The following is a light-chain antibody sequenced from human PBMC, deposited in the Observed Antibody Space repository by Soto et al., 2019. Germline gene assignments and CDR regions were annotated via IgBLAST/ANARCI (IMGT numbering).Light chain of an antibody. CDR1: SSDVGGHNY. CDR2: EVS. CDR3: SSYTGSNSFNV. Sequence: QSVLTQPPSASGSPGQSVTISCTGTSSDVGGHNYVSWYQQHPGEAPKLLIYEVSKRPSRVPDRFSGSKSGNTASLTVSGLQTEDEAEYYCSSYTGSNSFNVFGGGTKLTVL. V-gene: IGLV2-8*01. J-gene: IGLJ2*01.